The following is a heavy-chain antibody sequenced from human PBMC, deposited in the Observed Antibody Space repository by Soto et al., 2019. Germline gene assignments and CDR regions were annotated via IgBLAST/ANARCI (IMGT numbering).Heavy chain of an antibody. CDR3: CRKMVGAAACPGAFDI. CDR1: CGSFIGYY. CDR2: INHSGST. D-gene: IGHD2-15*01. Sequence: TSETLSLTCAFYCGSFIGYYWSWIRQPPGKGLEWIGEINHSGSTNYNPSLKSRVTISVDTSKNQFSLKLSSVTAADTAVYYCCRKMVGAAACPGAFDIWGQGTMVTVSS. V-gene: IGHV4-34*01. J-gene: IGHJ3*02.